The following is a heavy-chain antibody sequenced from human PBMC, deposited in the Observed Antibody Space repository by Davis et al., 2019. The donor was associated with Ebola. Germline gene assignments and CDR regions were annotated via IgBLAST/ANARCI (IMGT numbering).Heavy chain of an antibody. CDR3: ARGLGYYDSSGYYSDYYYYGMDV. V-gene: IGHV1-24*01. CDR1: GYSLSEMS. D-gene: IGHD3-22*01. Sequence: ASVKVSCKVSGYSLSEMSLNWVRQAPGKGLEWMGGLDLRDGKIIYAQRFQGRVTMTEDKYTNTAYVELSSLRSEDTAVYYCARGLGYYDSSGYYSDYYYYGMDVWGQGTTVTVSS. J-gene: IGHJ6*02. CDR2: LDLRDGKI.